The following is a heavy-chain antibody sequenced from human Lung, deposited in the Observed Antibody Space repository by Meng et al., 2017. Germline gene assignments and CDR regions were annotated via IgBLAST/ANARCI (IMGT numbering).Heavy chain of an antibody. CDR3: ARSPNYSGSGSYYKGWFDP. Sequence: QVQLVQSGAAVKKPGASVKISCKASGYIFTSYAIHWVRQAPGQRLEWMGWINAGNGYTKYSQKFQGGVTITRDTSASTAYMELSNLTSEDTAVYYCARSPNYSGSGSYYKGWFDPWGQGTLVTSPQ. CDR1: GYIFTSYA. D-gene: IGHD3-10*01. CDR2: INAGNGYT. V-gene: IGHV1-3*01. J-gene: IGHJ5*02.